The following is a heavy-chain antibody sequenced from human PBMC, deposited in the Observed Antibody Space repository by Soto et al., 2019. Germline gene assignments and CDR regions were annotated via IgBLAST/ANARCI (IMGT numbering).Heavy chain of an antibody. Sequence: QVQLVQSGAEVKNPGASVTVSCRASGYTFTSYYIHWVRQAPGQGLAWMAIINPNGGSTNSAQRFQGRVTVTRDTSTSIVYMELSSLRSEDTAVYYCSRGLGSGDYWGQGTLVTVSS. V-gene: IGHV1-46*03. CDR3: SRGLGSGDY. J-gene: IGHJ4*02. D-gene: IGHD3-10*01. CDR2: INPNGGST. CDR1: GYTFTSYY.